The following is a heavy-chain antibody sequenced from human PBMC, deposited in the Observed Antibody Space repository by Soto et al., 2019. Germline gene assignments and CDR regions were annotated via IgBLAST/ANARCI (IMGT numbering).Heavy chain of an antibody. CDR3: ASGSFEFFDY. J-gene: IGHJ4*02. D-gene: IGHD2-15*01. CDR2: IYYSGST. V-gene: IGHV4-31*03. Sequence: SETLSLTCTVSGGSISSGGYYWSWIRQHPGKGLEWIGYIYYSGSTYYNPSLKSRVTISVDTSKNQFSLKLSSVTAADTAVYYCASGSFEFFDYWGQGTLVTVSS. CDR1: GGSISSGGYY.